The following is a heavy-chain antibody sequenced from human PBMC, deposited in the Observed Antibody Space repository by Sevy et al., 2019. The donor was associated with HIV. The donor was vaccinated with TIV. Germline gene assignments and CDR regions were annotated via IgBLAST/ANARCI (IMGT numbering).Heavy chain of an antibody. CDR2: INHSGST. J-gene: IGHJ6*03. V-gene: IGHV4-34*01. CDR1: GGSFSGYY. Sequence: LETLSLTCAVYGGSFSGYYWSWIRQPPGKGLEWIGEINHSGSTNYNPSLKSRVTISVDTSKNQFSLKLSSVTAADTAVYYCARGFNMDVWGKGTTVTVSS. CDR3: ARGFNMDV.